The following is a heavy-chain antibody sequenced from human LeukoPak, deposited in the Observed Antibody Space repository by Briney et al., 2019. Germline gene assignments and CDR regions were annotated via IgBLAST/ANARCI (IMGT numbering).Heavy chain of an antibody. CDR3: ARESDWLFDY. D-gene: IGHD3-9*01. V-gene: IGHV4-39*02. J-gene: IGHJ4*02. CDR1: GGSISSSDYY. CDR2: IYYSGST. Sequence: SETLSLTCTVSGGSISSSDYYWGWIRQPPGKGLEWIGNIYYSGSTYYNPSLKSRVTISVDTSKNQFSLKLSSVTAADVAVYSCARESDWLFDYWGQGALVTVSS.